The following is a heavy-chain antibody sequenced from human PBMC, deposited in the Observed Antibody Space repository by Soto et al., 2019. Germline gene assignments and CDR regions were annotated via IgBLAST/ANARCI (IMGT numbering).Heavy chain of an antibody. Sequence: RLSCLASGFTFASCSMNWVCQASGKGLEWVAGISQTGANTYYADSVRGSFIISRDNSRNTVSLEMNSLRGEDSALYYCATEGAKTTWYFDFWGQGTKVTVSS. J-gene: IGHJ4*02. CDR2: ISQTGANT. CDR3: ATEGAKTTWYFDF. V-gene: IGHV3-23*01. CDR1: GFTFASCS. D-gene: IGHD1-26*01.